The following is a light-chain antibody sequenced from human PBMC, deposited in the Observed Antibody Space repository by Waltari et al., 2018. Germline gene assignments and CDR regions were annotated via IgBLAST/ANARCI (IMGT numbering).Light chain of an antibody. Sequence: QSALTQPASVSGSPGQPITISCIGTTSDVGGYNLVSWYQRRPGRAPKLLIYEVSKRPSGVSNRFSGSKSGNTASLTISGLQAEDEADYYCCSFAGGFLVFGGGTELTVL. CDR1: TSDVGGYNL. CDR3: CSFAGGFLV. CDR2: EVS. J-gene: IGLJ3*02. V-gene: IGLV2-23*02.